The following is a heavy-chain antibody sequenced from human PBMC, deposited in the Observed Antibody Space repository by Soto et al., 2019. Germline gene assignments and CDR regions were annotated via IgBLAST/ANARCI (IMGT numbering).Heavy chain of an antibody. CDR1: GITFGSRA. CDR3: ARGSTDSYPGSRIFDF. J-gene: IGHJ4*02. V-gene: IGHV3-23*01. D-gene: IGHD3-10*01. CDR2: ISDTGGDT. Sequence: EVQLLESGGDLVQPGGSLRLSCVDSGITFGSRAMSCVRQAPGEGLEWVSTISDTGGDTKYADSVRGRFTMSRDNSKKTLYLQMNSLRVEDSALYYCARGSTDSYPGSRIFDFWGRGTLVTVSS.